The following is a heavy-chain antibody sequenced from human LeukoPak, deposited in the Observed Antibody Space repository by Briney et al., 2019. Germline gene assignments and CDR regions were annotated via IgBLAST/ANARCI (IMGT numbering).Heavy chain of an antibody. V-gene: IGHV4-59*01. CDR2: IYYSGST. Sequence: SETLSLTCTVSGGSISSYYWSWIRQPPGKGLEWIGYIYYSGSTNYNPSLKSRVTISVDTSKNQFSLKLSSVTAADTAVYYCARDRITMVRGHYYYGMDVWGQGTTVTVSS. J-gene: IGHJ6*02. D-gene: IGHD3-10*01. CDR3: ARDRITMVRGHYYYGMDV. CDR1: GGSISSYY.